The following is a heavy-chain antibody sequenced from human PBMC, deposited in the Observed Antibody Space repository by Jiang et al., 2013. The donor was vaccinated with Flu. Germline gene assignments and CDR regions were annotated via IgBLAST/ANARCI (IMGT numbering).Heavy chain of an antibody. Sequence: GSGLVKPSETLSLTCTVSGGSISSYYWSWIRQPPGKGLEWIGYIYYSGSTNYNPSLKSRVTISVDTSKNQFSLKLSSVTAADTAVYYCARGRGRAREYYDFWSGYLGWF. V-gene: IGHV4-59*01. D-gene: IGHD3-3*01. CDR1: GGSISSYY. J-gene: IGHJ5*01. CDR2: IYYSGST. CDR3: ARGRGRAREYYDFWSGYLGWF.